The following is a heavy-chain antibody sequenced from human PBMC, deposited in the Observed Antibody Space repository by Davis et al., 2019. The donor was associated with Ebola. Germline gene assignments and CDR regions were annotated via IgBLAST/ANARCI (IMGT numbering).Heavy chain of an antibody. J-gene: IGHJ4*02. Sequence: ASVKVSCKASGYTFTGYYMHWVRQAPGQGLEWMGWINPNSGGTNYAQKLQGRVTMTTDTSTSTAYMELRSLRSDDTAVYYCARKYYDFWSTFDYWGQGTLVTVSS. CDR3: ARKYYDFWSTFDY. V-gene: IGHV1-2*02. D-gene: IGHD3-3*01. CDR2: INPNSGGT. CDR1: GYTFTGYY.